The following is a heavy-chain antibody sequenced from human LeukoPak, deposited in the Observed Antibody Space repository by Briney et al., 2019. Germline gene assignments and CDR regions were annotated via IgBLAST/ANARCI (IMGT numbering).Heavy chain of an antibody. V-gene: IGHV1-18*01. D-gene: IGHD3-22*01. CDR3: ARDPYYYDSSGYGMDV. J-gene: IGHJ6*02. CDR1: GYTFTSYG. Sequence: AASVKVSCKASGYTFTSYGISWVRQAPGQGLEWMGWISAYNGNTNYAQTLQGRVTMTTDTSTSTAYMELRSLRSDDTAVYYCARDPYYYDSSGYGMDVWGQGTTVTVSS. CDR2: ISAYNGNT.